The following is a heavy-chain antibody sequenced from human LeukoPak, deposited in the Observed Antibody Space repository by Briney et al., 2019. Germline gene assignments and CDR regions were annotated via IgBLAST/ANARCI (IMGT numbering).Heavy chain of an antibody. V-gene: IGHV3-33*06. J-gene: IGHJ4*02. D-gene: IGHD2-2*01. Sequence: PGGSLRLSCAASGFTFSSPSHGMHWVRQAPGEGLEWVAVISYEGSLRYYADSVKGRFTISRDNAKNTLYLQMNSLRAEDTAVYYCAKVGGYCSSTSCSDYWGQGTLVTVSS. CDR3: AKVGGYCSSTSCSDY. CDR2: ISYEGSLR. CDR1: GFTFSSPSHG.